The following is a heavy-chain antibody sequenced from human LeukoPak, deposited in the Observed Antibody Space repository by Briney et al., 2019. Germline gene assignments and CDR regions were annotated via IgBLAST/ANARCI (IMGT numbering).Heavy chain of an antibody. CDR2: IYPGDSDT. J-gene: IGHJ5*02. Sequence: GESLKISCKGSGYSFTSYWIGWVRQMPGKGLEWMGIIYPGDSDTRYSPSFQGQVTISADKSISTAYLQWSSLKASDTAMYYCARHYSSSWYLFDPWGQGTLVTVSS. CDR3: ARHYSSSWYLFDP. CDR1: GYSFTSYW. D-gene: IGHD6-13*01. V-gene: IGHV5-51*01.